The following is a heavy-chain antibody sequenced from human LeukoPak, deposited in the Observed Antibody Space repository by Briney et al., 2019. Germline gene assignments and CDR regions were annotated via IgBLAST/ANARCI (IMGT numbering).Heavy chain of an antibody. J-gene: IGHJ4*02. V-gene: IGHV1-8*01. CDR2: MNPKSTNT. Sequence: ASVKVSCKASGYTFTSYEINWVRQAPGQGLEWMGWMNPKSTNTFYAQKFQGQVTMTSDTSINTAYLELSGLRSEDTAVYYCTRGWSNMAKVGLDHWGQGTLVTVSS. CDR1: GYTFTSYE. CDR3: TRGWSNMAKVGLDH. D-gene: IGHD5-24*01.